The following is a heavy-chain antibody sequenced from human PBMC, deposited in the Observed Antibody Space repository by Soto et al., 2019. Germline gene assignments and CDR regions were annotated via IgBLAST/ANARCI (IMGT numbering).Heavy chain of an antibody. J-gene: IGHJ6*02. CDR3: ARADITIFGVVIMNYYYYGMDV. CDR1: GFTFSDYY. D-gene: IGHD3-3*01. Sequence: PGGSLRLSCAASGFTFSDYYMSWIRQAPGKGLEWVSYISSSGSTIYYADSVKGRFTISRDNAKNSLYLQMNSLRAEDTAVYYCARADITIFGVVIMNYYYYGMDVWGQGTTVTVSS. CDR2: ISSSGSTI. V-gene: IGHV3-11*01.